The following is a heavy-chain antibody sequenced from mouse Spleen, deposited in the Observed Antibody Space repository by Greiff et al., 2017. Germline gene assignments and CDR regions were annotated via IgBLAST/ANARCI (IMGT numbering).Heavy chain of an antibody. CDR2: ISSGSSPI. CDR3: ARRDWDGYYFDY. D-gene: IGHD4-1*01. CDR1: GFTFSDYG. V-gene: IGHV5-17*01. Sequence: EVQLVESGGGLVKPGGSLKLSCAASGFTFSDYGMHWVRQAPEKGLEWVAYISSGSSPIYYADTVKGRFTISRDNAKKTLFLQMTSLRSEDTAMYYCARRDWDGYYFDYWGQGTTLTVSS. J-gene: IGHJ2*01.